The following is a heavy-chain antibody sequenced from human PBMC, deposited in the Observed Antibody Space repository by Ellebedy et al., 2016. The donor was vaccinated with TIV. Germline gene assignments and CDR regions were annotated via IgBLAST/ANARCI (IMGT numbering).Heavy chain of an antibody. CDR2: VKHDGSEK. J-gene: IGHJ4*02. D-gene: IGHD6-19*01. CDR1: GFTFSTYW. V-gene: IGHV3-7*03. Sequence: GESLKISCAASGFTFSTYWMSWVRQAPGKGLEWVANVKHDGSEKNYVDSVKGRFTISRDNAKNSLYLQMNSLRAEETAVYYCAKGRGGGSDSSAPRYYFDSWGLGTLVTVSS. CDR3: AKGRGGGSDSSAPRYYFDS.